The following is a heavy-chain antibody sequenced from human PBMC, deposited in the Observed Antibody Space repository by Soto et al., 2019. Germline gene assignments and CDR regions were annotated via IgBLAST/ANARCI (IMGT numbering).Heavy chain of an antibody. CDR1: GFTFEDNA. D-gene: IGHD3-3*01. J-gene: IGHJ4*02. CDR2: INWNSDHI. V-gene: IGHV3-9*01. Sequence: EVQLVESGGGLVQPGRSLRLSCTVSGFTFEDNAMYWVRQAPGKGLEWVSGINWNSDHIGYADSVKGRFTISRDNAKNSLYLQMNSLRAEDTALYYCARDKGASIFGVVIADWGQGTLVTVSS. CDR3: ARDKGASIFGVVIAD.